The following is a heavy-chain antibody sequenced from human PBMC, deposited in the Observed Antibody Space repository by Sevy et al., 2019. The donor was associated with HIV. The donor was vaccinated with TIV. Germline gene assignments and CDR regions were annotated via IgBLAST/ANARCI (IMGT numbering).Heavy chain of an antibody. V-gene: IGHV3-23*01. CDR3: AKGYCSGGSCPRDYYYYGMDV. CDR2: ISSSGRST. Sequence: GGSLRLSCAASGFTFNSYAMNWVRQAPGKGLEWVSSISSSGRSTYYTDSVEGRFTISEDNFNNTLYLQMSSLRADDTAVYYCAKGYCSGGSCPRDYYYYGMDVWGQGTTVTVSS. J-gene: IGHJ6*02. CDR1: GFTFNSYA. D-gene: IGHD2-15*01.